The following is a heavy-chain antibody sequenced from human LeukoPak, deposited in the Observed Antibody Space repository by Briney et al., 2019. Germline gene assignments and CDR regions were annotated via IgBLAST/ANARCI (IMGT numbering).Heavy chain of an antibody. Sequence: SETLSLTCTVSGGSISSYYWSWIRQPAGKGLEWIGRIYTSGSTNYNPSLKSRVTMSVDTSKNQFSLKLSSVTAADTAVYYYARARRPGGYASGFFDYWGQGTLVTVSS. J-gene: IGHJ4*02. V-gene: IGHV4-4*07. D-gene: IGHD3-10*01. CDR1: GGSISSYY. CDR3: ARARRPGGYASGFFDY. CDR2: IYTSGST.